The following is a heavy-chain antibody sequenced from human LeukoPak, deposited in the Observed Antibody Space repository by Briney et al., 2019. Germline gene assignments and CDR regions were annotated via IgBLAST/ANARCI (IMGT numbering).Heavy chain of an antibody. J-gene: IGHJ6*03. CDR1: GGSIRNYY. D-gene: IGHD5-18*01. V-gene: IGHV4-4*07. CDR2: IYTSGST. Sequence: SETLSLTCTVSGGSIRNYYWTWIRQPAGKGLEWIGHIYTSGSTNYNPSLKSRVSMSVDTSKNQFSLKLSFVTAADTAVYYCARGRYSYGPQNYDYMDVWGKGTTVTISS. CDR3: ARGRYSYGPQNYDYMDV.